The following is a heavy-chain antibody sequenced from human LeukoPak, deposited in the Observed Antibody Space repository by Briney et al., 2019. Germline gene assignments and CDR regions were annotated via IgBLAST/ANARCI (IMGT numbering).Heavy chain of an antibody. V-gene: IGHV3-23*01. CDR2: ISSTGGTT. D-gene: IGHD2-15*01. CDR3: AKNGDRGAYCTGGTCYPYFYYYMDV. J-gene: IGHJ6*03. CDR1: GFTFSYHW. Sequence: GGSLRLSCAASGFTFSYHWMAWVRQAPGKGLDWVSSISSTGGTTYYADSVKGRFTISRDNSKNTLYLQMNSLRAEDTAIYYCAKNGDRGAYCTGGTCYPYFYYYMDVWGKGTTVTI.